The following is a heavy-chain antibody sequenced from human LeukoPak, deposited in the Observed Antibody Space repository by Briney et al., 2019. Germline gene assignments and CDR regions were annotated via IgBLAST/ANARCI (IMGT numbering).Heavy chain of an antibody. CDR1: GGSISSYY. CDR3: ARDSYLLNYYYDSSGYRPPQYWFDP. Sequence: SETLSLTCTVSGGSISSYYWSWIRQPPGKGLEWIGNIYYSGSTNYNPSLKSRVTISVDTSKNQFSLKLSSVTAADTAVYYCARDSYLLNYYYDSSGYRPPQYWFDPWGQGTLVTVSS. D-gene: IGHD3-22*01. CDR2: IYYSGST. J-gene: IGHJ5*02. V-gene: IGHV4-59*01.